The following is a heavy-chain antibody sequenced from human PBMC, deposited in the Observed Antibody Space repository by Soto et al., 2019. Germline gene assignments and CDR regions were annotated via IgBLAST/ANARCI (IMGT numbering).Heavy chain of an antibody. Sequence: ESGGGVVQPGTSVRLSCAASGFTFSSFGMHWVRQPPGKGLEWVAVTSSEGYNINYADSVKGRFTISRDNSENTLFLQMNSLRAEDTAVYFCAKKLPGPYHALFDHCGQGALVTVSA. CDR3: AKKLPGPYHALFDH. CDR2: TSSEGYNI. V-gene: IGHV3-30*18. CDR1: GFTFSSFG. J-gene: IGHJ4*02. D-gene: IGHD2-15*01.